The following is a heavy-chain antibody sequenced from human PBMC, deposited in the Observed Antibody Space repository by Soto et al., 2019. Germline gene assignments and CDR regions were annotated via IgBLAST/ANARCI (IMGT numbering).Heavy chain of an antibody. V-gene: IGHV4-59*08. CDR3: ARQTYYYETGSYSNWFGP. D-gene: IGHD3-22*01. CDR1: GDSIITYY. J-gene: IGHJ5*02. CDR2: IYHSGST. Sequence: PSETLSLTCTVSGDSIITYYWSWIRQPPGKGLEWIGYIYHSGSTYYNPSLKSRVTISLDTSKNQFSLKLSSVTAADTAVYYCARQTYYYETGSYSNWFGPWGQGTLVTVSS.